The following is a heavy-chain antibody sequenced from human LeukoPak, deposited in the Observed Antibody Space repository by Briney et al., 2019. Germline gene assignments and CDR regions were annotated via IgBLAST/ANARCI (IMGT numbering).Heavy chain of an antibody. D-gene: IGHD2-15*01. Sequence: GGSLRLSCAASGFTFSSYSMNWVRQAPGKGLEWVSSIISSSSYIYYADSVKGRFTISRDNAKNSLYLQMNSLRAEDTAVYYCARDDCSGGSCYSGAFDYWGQGTLVTVSS. CDR2: IISSSSYI. V-gene: IGHV3-21*01. CDR3: ARDDCSGGSCYSGAFDY. J-gene: IGHJ4*02. CDR1: GFTFSSYS.